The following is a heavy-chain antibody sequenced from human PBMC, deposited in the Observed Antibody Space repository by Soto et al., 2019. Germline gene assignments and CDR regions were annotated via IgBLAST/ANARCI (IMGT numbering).Heavy chain of an antibody. V-gene: IGHV3-21*01. J-gene: IGHJ6*02. CDR3: ARDRAGYFDWLPYGMDV. CDR1: GFTFSSYS. Sequence: GGSLRPSCAASGFTFSSYSMSWVRQAPGKGLEWVSSISSSSSYIYYADSVKGRFTISRDNAENSLYLQMNSLRAEDTAVYYCARDRAGYFDWLPYGMDVWGQGTTVTVSS. CDR2: ISSSSSYI. D-gene: IGHD3-9*01.